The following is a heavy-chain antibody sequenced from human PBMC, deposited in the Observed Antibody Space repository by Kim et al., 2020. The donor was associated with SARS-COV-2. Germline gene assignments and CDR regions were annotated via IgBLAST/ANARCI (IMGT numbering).Heavy chain of an antibody. J-gene: IGHJ3*02. CDR3: ARANSGYDFLATIYAFDI. D-gene: IGHD5-12*01. Sequence: KSRVTISVDTSKNQFSLKLSSVTAADTAVYYCARANSGYDFLATIYAFDIWGQGTMVTVSS. V-gene: IGHV4-31*02.